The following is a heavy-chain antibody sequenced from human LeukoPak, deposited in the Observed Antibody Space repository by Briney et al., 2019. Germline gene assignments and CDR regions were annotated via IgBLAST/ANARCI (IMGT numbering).Heavy chain of an antibody. D-gene: IGHD2/OR15-2a*01. V-gene: IGHV1-69*05. J-gene: IGHJ6*02. CDR3: ARAGGDTTYYYYGMDV. Sequence: SVKVSCKASGGTFSSYAISWVRQAPGQGLEWMGGIIPIFGTANYAQKFQGRVTMTRDTYISTAYMELSRLRSDDTAVYYCARAGGDTTYYYYGMDVWGQGTTVTVSS. CDR2: IIPIFGTA. CDR1: GGTFSSYA.